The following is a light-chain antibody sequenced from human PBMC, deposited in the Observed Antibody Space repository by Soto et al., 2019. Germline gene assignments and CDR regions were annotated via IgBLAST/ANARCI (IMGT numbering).Light chain of an antibody. V-gene: IGKV3-20*01. CDR3: QQYGSSRWT. Sequence: EIMLTQSPGTLSLSPGERATLSCRASHIFGSNYISWFQQKPGQPPRLLIYGASIRATGIPDRFSGGGSGTDFTLTISRLEPADVAVYFCQQYGSSRWTFGQGTKVDIK. J-gene: IGKJ1*01. CDR2: GAS. CDR1: HIFGSNY.